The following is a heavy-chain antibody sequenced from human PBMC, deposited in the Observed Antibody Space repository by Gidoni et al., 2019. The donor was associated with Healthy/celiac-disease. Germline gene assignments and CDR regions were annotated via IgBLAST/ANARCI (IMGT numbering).Heavy chain of an antibody. CDR2: ISWNSGSI. D-gene: IGHD1-26*01. V-gene: IGHV3-9*01. CDR1: GFTFDDYV. J-gene: IGHJ4*02. CDR3: AKDRSSALSRGSYYALSGFDY. Sequence: EVQLVESGGGLVQPGRSLRLSCAASGFTFDDYVMHWVWQAPGRGLEWVSGISWNSGSIGYADSVKGRFTISRDNAKNSLYLQMNSLRAEDTALYYCAKDRSSALSRGSYYALSGFDYWGQGTLVTVSS.